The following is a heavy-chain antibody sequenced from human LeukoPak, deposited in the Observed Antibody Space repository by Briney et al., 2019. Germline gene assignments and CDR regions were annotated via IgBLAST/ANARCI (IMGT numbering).Heavy chain of an antibody. Sequence: TGGSLRLSCAASGFIFDDFGMSWVRQAPGKGLVWVSRINSDGSSTSYADSVKGRFTISRDNAKNTLYLQMNSLRAEDTAVYYCARGSYYDILTGSEHWGQGTLVTVSS. CDR1: GFIFDDFG. CDR3: ARGSYYDILTGSEH. J-gene: IGHJ4*02. D-gene: IGHD3-9*01. CDR2: INSDGSST. V-gene: IGHV3-74*01.